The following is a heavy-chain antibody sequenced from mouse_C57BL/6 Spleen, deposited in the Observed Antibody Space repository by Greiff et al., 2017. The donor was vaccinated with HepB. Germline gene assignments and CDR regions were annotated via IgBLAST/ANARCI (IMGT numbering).Heavy chain of an antibody. J-gene: IGHJ2*01. CDR1: GYTFTSYW. CDR2: IDPSDSYT. V-gene: IGHV1-59*01. D-gene: IGHD3-2*02. Sequence: QVQLKQPGAELVRPGTSVKLSCKASGYTFTSYWMHWVKQRPGQGLEWIGVIDPSDSYTNYNQKFKGKATLTVDTSSSTAYMQLSSLTSEDSAVYYCAREHSSGYGYWGQGTTLTVSS. CDR3: AREHSSGYGY.